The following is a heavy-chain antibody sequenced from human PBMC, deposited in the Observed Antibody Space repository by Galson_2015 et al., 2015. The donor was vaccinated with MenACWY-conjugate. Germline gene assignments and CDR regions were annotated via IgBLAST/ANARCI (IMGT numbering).Heavy chain of an antibody. D-gene: IGHD3-10*01. Sequence: QSGAEVKRPGESLQISCKGSGYSFPTFWVGWVRQMPGKGLEWMGIIHPGDSDTRYSPSFQGQVTISADKSITTAYLQWSSLKASDTAMYYCTREPWGAVIPWGQGTLVTVSS. V-gene: IGHV5-51*01. CDR1: GYSFPTFW. J-gene: IGHJ5*02. CDR3: TREPWGAVIP. CDR2: IHPGDSDT.